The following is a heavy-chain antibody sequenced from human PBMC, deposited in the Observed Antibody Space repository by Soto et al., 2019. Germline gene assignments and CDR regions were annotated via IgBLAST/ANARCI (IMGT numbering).Heavy chain of an antibody. Sequence: GASVKVSCKASGGTFSSYAISWVRQAPGQGLEWVGGIIPIFGTANYAQKFQGRVTITADESTSTAYMELSSLRSEDTAVYYCARGMLRIAARPPYFDYWGQGTLVTVSS. CDR1: GGTFSSYA. J-gene: IGHJ4*02. V-gene: IGHV1-69*13. CDR3: ARGMLRIAARPPYFDY. D-gene: IGHD6-6*01. CDR2: IIPIFGTA.